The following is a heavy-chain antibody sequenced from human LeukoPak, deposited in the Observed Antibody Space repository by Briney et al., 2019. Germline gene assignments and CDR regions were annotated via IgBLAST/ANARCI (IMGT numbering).Heavy chain of an antibody. CDR1: GYTFTSYD. Sequence: ASVKVSCKASGYTFTSYDINWVRQATGQGLEWMGWMNPNSGNTGYAQKFQGRVTMTRDTSISTAYMELSRLRSDDTAVYYCARDRGTCSGGSCPWFDPWGQGTLVTVSS. D-gene: IGHD2-15*01. CDR3: ARDRGTCSGGSCPWFDP. J-gene: IGHJ5*02. CDR2: MNPNSGNT. V-gene: IGHV1-8*01.